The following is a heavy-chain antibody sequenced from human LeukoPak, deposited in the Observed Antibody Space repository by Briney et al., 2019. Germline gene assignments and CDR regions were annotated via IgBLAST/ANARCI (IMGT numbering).Heavy chain of an antibody. V-gene: IGHV3-23*01. J-gene: IGHJ4*02. D-gene: IGHD3-3*01. CDR2: ISASGGST. CDR1: TCTFSTYA. Sequence: GGSLRVSHAASTCTFSTYAMSWVRPAPGQGLQWVSFISASGGSTYYADSVKGLFTLSRDNSKNTLYLQMNSPRAEDTAVYHCAKMGNDFWSGYYSGGYFDFWGQGTLVTVSS. CDR3: AKMGNDFWSGYYSGGYFDF.